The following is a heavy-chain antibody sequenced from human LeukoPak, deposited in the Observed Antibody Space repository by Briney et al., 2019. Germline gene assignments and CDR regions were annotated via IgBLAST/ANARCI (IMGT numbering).Heavy chain of an antibody. CDR2: ISAYNGNT. CDR1: GYTFTRNG. Sequence: ASMKVSCKASGYTFTRNGVSWVRQAPGQGLEWMGWISAYNGNTNYAQKLQGRVTMTTDTSTSTAYMELRSLRSDDTAVYYCARVIRGYFDYWGQGTLVTVSS. CDR3: ARVIRGYFDY. D-gene: IGHD2/OR15-2a*01. V-gene: IGHV1-18*01. J-gene: IGHJ4*02.